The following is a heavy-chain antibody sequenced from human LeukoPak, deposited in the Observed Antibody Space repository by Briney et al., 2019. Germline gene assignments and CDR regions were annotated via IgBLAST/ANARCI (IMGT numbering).Heavy chain of an antibody. V-gene: IGHV3-11*01. J-gene: IGHJ4*02. CDR2: ISNRGSTI. CDR3: ARGSIPYSGSSYDY. D-gene: IGHD1-26*01. Sequence: GGSLRLSCAASGFTFSDFYMTWIRQAPGKGLEWVSYISNRGSTIHYADSVRGRFTISRDNAKKSLYLQMNSLRAEDTAVYYCARGSIPYSGSSYDYWGQGTLVTVSS. CDR1: GFTFSDFY.